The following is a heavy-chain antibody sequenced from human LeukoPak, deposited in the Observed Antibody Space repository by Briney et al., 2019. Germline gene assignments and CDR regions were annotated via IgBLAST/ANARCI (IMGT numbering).Heavy chain of an antibody. CDR1: GFTVSSNY. Sequence: PGGSLRLSCAASGFTVSSNYMSWVRQAPGKGLEWVSVIYSGGSTYYADSVKGRFTISRDNSKNTLYLQMNSLRAEDTAVYYCAKDQGYSYGYVSYWGQGTLVTVSS. D-gene: IGHD5-18*01. V-gene: IGHV3-66*01. CDR3: AKDQGYSYGYVSY. J-gene: IGHJ4*02. CDR2: IYSGGST.